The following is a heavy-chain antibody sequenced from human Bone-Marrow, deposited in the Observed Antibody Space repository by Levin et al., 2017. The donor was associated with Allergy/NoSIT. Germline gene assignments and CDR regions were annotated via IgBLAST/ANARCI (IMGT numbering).Heavy chain of an antibody. CDR1: GFTFSSYA. V-gene: IGHV3-23*01. J-gene: IGHJ4*02. D-gene: IGHD4-17*01. Sequence: GGSLRLSCAASGFTFSSYAMSWVRQAPGKGLEWVSAISGSGGSTYYADSVKGRFTISRDNSKNTLYLQMNSLRAEDTAVYYCAKDIVYGDYASDFDYWGQGTLVTVSS. CDR3: AKDIVYGDYASDFDY. CDR2: ISGSGGST.